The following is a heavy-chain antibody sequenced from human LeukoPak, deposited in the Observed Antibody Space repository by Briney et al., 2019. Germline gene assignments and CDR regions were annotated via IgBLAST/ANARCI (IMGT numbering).Heavy chain of an antibody. CDR3: ARGDSGDWSFDP. CDR2: ISWNSGSI. Sequence: QTGGSLRLSCAGSGFIFNNYAMHWVRQPPGKGLEWVSGISWNSGSIDYVDSVEGRFTISRDNAKNSLYLQMNSLRVEDTAVYFCARGDSGDWSFDPWDQGTLVTVSS. CDR1: GFIFNNYA. V-gene: IGHV3-9*01. D-gene: IGHD6-19*01. J-gene: IGHJ5*02.